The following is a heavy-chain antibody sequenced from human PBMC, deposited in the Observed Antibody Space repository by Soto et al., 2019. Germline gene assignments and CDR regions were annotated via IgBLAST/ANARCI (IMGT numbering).Heavy chain of an antibody. CDR3: ERVIFGSVIGAFDI. Sequence: SQTLSLTYAISWDTFSSNSAASNWIRPSQSRGLEWLGRTYYRSKWYNDYAVSVKSRITINPDTSKNQLSLQLNSVTPEDTAVYYCERVIFGSVIGAFDIWGQGTMVAVSS. CDR1: WDTFSSNSAA. D-gene: IGHD3-10*01. V-gene: IGHV6-1*01. CDR2: TYYRSKWYN. J-gene: IGHJ3*02.